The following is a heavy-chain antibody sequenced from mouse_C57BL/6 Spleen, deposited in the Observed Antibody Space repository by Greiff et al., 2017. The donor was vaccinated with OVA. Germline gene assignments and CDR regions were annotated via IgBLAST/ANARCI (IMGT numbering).Heavy chain of an antibody. V-gene: IGHV1-55*01. CDR2: IYPGSGST. D-gene: IGHD1-1*01. Sequence: QVQLQQPGAELVKPGASVKMSCKASGYTFTSYWITWVKQRPGQGLEWIGDIYPGSGSTNYNEKFKSKATLTVDTSSSPAYLQLSSLTSEDSAVYYCAREDYGSRGDFFDYWGQGTTLTVSS. J-gene: IGHJ2*01. CDR3: AREDYGSRGDFFDY. CDR1: GYTFTSYW.